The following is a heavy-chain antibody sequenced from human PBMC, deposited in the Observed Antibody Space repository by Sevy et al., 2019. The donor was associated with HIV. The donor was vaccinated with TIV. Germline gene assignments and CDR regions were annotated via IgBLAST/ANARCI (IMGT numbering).Heavy chain of an antibody. D-gene: IGHD3-3*01. CDR3: ARGPNFGVVTPYYFDY. CDR1: GGSFSGYY. J-gene: IGHJ4*02. V-gene: IGHV4-34*01. Sequence: SEILSLTCAVYGGSFSGYYWSWIRQPPGKGLEWIGEINHSGSTNYNPSLKSRVTISVDTSKNQFSLKLSSVTAADTAVYYCARGPNFGVVTPYYFDYWGQGTLVTVSS. CDR2: INHSGST.